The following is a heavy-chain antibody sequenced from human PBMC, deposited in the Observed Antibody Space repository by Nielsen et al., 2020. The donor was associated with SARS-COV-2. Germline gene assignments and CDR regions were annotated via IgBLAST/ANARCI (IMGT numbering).Heavy chain of an antibody. V-gene: IGHV3-9*01. Sequence: SLKISCAASGFTFDDYAMHWVRQAPGKGLEWVSGISWNSGSIGYADSVKGRFTISRDNAKNSLYLQMNSLRAEDTALYYCAKEGTVAGIGGWVGFDYWGQGTLVTVSS. CDR2: ISWNSGSI. J-gene: IGHJ4*02. D-gene: IGHD6-19*01. CDR1: GFTFDDYA. CDR3: AKEGTVAGIGGWVGFDY.